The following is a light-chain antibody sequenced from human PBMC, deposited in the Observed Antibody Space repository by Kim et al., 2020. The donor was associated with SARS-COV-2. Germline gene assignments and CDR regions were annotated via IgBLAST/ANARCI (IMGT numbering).Light chain of an antibody. CDR3: QVWDSDTDRVV. CDR1: NKLKKH. J-gene: IGLJ2*01. CDR2: YDY. V-gene: IGLV3-21*04. Sequence: PEKAATTTGGGNNKLKKHVRGNQQKPGQAPVVGIYYDYGRPSGIPGRFSGSNSGNTATLTISRVEAGDEADYYCQVWDSDTDRVVFGGETKLTVL.